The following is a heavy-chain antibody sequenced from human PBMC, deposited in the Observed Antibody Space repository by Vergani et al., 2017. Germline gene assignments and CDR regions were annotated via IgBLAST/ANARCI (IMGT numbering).Heavy chain of an antibody. V-gene: IGHV5-51*01. CDR3: ARHAVTILGAGSGAFDI. J-gene: IGHJ3*02. D-gene: IGHD3-3*01. Sequence: EVQLVQSGAEVKKPGESLKISCKCSGYSFTSYWIGWVRQMPGKGLEWMGIIYPGDSDTRYSPSFQGQVTNSAGKSISTAYLQWSSLKAAATAMSYYARHAVTILGAGSGAFDIWGQGTMVTVSS. CDR1: GYSFTSYW. CDR2: IYPGDSDT.